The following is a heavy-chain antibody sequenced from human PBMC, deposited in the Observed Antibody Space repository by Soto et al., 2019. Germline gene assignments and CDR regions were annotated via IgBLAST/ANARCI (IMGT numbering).Heavy chain of an antibody. CDR3: ARIISDYGDHDPHY. Sequence: QVQLVESGGGVVQPGRSLRLSCAASGFTFSSYAMHWVRQAPGKGLEWVAVISYDGSNKYYADSVKGRFTISRDNSKNTLYLQMNSLRAEDTAVYYCARIISDYGDHDPHYWGQGTLVTVSS. J-gene: IGHJ4*02. V-gene: IGHV3-30-3*01. D-gene: IGHD4-17*01. CDR1: GFTFSSYA. CDR2: ISYDGSNK.